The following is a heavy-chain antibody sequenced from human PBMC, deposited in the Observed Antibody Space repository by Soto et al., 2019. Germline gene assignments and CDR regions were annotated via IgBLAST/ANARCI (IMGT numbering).Heavy chain of an antibody. D-gene: IGHD5-12*01. CDR1: GFTFSSYS. V-gene: IGHV3-48*01. CDR2: ISSSSSTI. CDR3: ARGADSGYDLNFDY. J-gene: IGHJ4*02. Sequence: GGSLRLSCAASGFTFSSYSMNWVRQAPGKGLEWVSYISSSSSTIYYADSVKGRFTISRDNAKNSLYLQMNSLRAEDTAVYYCARGADSGYDLNFDYWGQGTLVTVSS.